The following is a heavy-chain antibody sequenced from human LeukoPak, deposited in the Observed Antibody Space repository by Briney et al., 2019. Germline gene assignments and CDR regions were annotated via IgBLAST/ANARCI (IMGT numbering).Heavy chain of an antibody. CDR1: GFAFSSYA. Sequence: GGSLRLSCAASGFAFSSYAIHWVRQAPGKGLEGVAVISYDGNNKYYADSVKGRFTISRDNSKNTLYLQMNSLRVEDTAFYYCAKPTKARHLLPYDSWGQGTLVTVSS. CDR2: ISYDGNNK. CDR3: AKPTKARHLLPYDS. V-gene: IGHV3-30*04. D-gene: IGHD2-8*01. J-gene: IGHJ4*02.